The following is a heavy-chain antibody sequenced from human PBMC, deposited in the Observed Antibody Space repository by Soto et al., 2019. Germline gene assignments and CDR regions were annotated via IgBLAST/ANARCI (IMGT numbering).Heavy chain of an antibody. D-gene: IGHD6-19*01. CDR2: INPNSGGT. J-gene: IGHJ3*02. V-gene: IGHV1-2*04. CDR3: ASSIAVAGTEAVHAFDI. Sequence: ASVKVSCKASGYTFTGYYMHWVRQAPGRGLEWMGWINPNSGGTNYAQKFQGWVTMTRDTSISTAYMELSRLRSDDTAVYYCASSIAVAGTEAVHAFDIWGQGTMVTVSS. CDR1: GYTFTGYY.